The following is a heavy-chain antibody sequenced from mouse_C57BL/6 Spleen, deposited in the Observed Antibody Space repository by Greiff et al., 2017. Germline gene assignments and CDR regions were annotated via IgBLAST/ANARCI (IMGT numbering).Heavy chain of an antibody. Sequence: QVQLQQPGAELVMPGASVKLSCKASGYTFTSYWMHWVKQRPGQGLEWIGEIDPSDSYTNYNQKFKGKSTLTVDKSSSTAYMQLSSLTSEDSAVCYCARVGSRGAMAYWGQGTSVTVSS. D-gene: IGHD3-1*01. V-gene: IGHV1-69*01. CDR3: ARVGSRGAMAY. CDR2: IDPSDSYT. J-gene: IGHJ4*01. CDR1: GYTFTSYW.